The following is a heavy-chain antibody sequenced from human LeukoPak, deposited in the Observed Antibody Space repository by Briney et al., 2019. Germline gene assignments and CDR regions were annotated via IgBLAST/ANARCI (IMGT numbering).Heavy chain of an antibody. J-gene: IGHJ5*02. D-gene: IGHD1-7*01. CDR3: ARERNWNYGNWFDP. CDR2: IIPIFGTA. Sequence: VASVKVSCKASGGTFSSYAISWVRQAPGQGLEWMGGIIPIFGTANYAQKFQGRVTITADKSTSTAYMELSSLRSEDTAVYYCARERNWNYGNWFDPWGQGTLVTVSS. V-gene: IGHV1-69*06. CDR1: GGTFSSYA.